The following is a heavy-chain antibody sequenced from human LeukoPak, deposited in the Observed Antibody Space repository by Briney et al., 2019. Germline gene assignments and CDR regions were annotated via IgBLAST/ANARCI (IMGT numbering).Heavy chain of an antibody. CDR3: AKARYSGSPALDF. Sequence: QSGGSLRLSRAASGFIFSSNGMHWVRQTPGKGLDWVAFTRYDESKTFYGASVRGRFTISRDNSKNTLYLQMNSLTTDDSAVYYCAKARYSGSPALDFWGQGTLVTVSS. V-gene: IGHV3-30*02. CDR1: GFIFSSNG. D-gene: IGHD1-26*01. CDR2: TRYDESKT. J-gene: IGHJ4*02.